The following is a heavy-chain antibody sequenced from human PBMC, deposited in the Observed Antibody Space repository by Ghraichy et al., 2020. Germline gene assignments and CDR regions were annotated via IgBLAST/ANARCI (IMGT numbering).Heavy chain of an antibody. J-gene: IGHJ6*02. CDR3: AKDKAVVSTHYYYGMDV. CDR2: ITWNSGRR. CDR1: GFNFGDYA. D-gene: IGHD3-10*01. Sequence: LTCAASGFNFGDYAMHWVRQPPGKGLEWVSTITWNSGRRGYVESVKGRFTISRDNANNSLYLQMNSLRPEDTALYYCAKDKAVVSTHYYYGMDVWGRGTTVTVSS. V-gene: IGHV3-9*01.